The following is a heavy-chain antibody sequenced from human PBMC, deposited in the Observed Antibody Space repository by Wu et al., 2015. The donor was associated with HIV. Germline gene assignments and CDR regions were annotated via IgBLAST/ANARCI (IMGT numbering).Heavy chain of an antibody. Sequence: QVQLQESGPGLVKPSETLSLTCSVSGGSISSYYWSWIRQTPGKGLEWIGYVYYRGNTNYNSSLKSRVTISVDTSKNQFSLNLNSVTAPDTAVYYCARRIYFDWSGHAFDIWGQGTMVTVSS. V-gene: IGHV4-59*08. CDR2: VYYRGNT. D-gene: IGHD3-9*01. CDR3: ARRIYFDWSGHAFDI. J-gene: IGHJ3*02. CDR1: GGSISSYY.